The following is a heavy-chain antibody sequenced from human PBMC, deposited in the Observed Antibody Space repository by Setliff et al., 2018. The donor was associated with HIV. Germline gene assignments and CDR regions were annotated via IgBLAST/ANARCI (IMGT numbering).Heavy chain of an antibody. CDR1: GASIISGDFY. J-gene: IGHJ2*01. CDR3: ARTEGAYYYESGNYYSVGFFDL. CDR2: ISYSGIT. Sequence: SETLSLTCSVSGASIISGDFYWAWIRQHPGKGLEWLGYISYSGITYYKPSLRSRVSITVDTSKNQFSLKLSSVTAADTAVYYCARTEGAYYYESGNYYSVGFFDLWGRGSLVTVSS. D-gene: IGHD3-22*01. V-gene: IGHV4-31*03.